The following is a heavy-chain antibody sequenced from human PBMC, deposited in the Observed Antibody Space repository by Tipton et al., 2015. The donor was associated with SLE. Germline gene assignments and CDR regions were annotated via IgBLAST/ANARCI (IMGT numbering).Heavy chain of an antibody. Sequence: LRLSCTVSGGSISGSNYYWAWIRQPPEKGLEWVGNLYHTGSTHYNPSLRNRVTISIDTSKNQFFLNLTTLTDADTAIYYCARDPYLEASGSLDYWGQGSLVTVSS. CDR2: LYHTGST. J-gene: IGHJ4*02. CDR3: ARDPYLEASGSLDY. D-gene: IGHD2-21*01. V-gene: IGHV4-39*07. CDR1: GGSISGSNYY.